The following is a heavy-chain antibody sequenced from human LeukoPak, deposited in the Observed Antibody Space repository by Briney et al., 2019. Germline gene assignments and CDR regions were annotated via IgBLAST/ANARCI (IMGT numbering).Heavy chain of an antibody. V-gene: IGHV3-7*04. D-gene: IGHD5-24*01. CDR3: AKDRGWLQFDY. CDR2: IKTDGSEK. J-gene: IGHJ4*02. Sequence: GGSLRLSCAASGFTFSHHWMDWVRQAPGKGLEWVADIKTDGSEKYHVDSVKGRFTISRDNAKNKLYLQMSNLRVEDTGIYYCAKDRGWLQFDYWGQGILVTVSS. CDR1: GFTFSHHW.